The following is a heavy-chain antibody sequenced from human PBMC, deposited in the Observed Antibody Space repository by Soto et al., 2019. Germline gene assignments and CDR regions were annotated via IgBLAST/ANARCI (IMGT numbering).Heavy chain of an antibody. CDR1: GFIFSDHY. Sequence: EVQLVASGGGLVQPGGSLRLSCAASGFIFSDHYMNWVRQAPGKGLEWLGRSKNKANSYSTEYAASVKGRFTGSRDDSKNSLYMQMTCLKTAGTAVYFRASGVRATRASGSAVWGRGTTVTVS. CDR2: SKNKANSYST. V-gene: IGHV3-72*01. J-gene: IGHJ6*03. CDR3: ASGVRATRASGSAV. D-gene: IGHD3-10*01.